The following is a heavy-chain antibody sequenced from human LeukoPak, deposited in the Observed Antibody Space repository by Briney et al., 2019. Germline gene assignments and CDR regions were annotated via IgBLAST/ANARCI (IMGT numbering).Heavy chain of an antibody. CDR1: GSSISAYT. V-gene: IGHV1-3*04. J-gene: IGHJ3*01. CDR2: INIGNGKT. CDR3: ARARSWVQRAFDV. Sequence: ASVQVSCKASGSSISAYTIHWVRQAPGQGLEWVGWINIGNGKTKNSQNFQGRVTFTSDTSANTAYMEVSSLRFEDTALFYCARARSWVQRAFDVWAKGQWSPSLQ. D-gene: IGHD7-27*01.